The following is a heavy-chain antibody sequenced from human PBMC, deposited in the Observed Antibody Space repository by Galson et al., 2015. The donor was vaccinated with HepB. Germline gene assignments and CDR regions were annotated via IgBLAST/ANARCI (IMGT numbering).Heavy chain of an antibody. Sequence: SLRLSCAASGLIFRSFGMHWVRQAPGKGLEWVAVIWYDGSNIYYADSVKGRFTISRDTSKNTLYLQMNSLRAEDTAVYYCAKEALPDYGGITGFESWGQGTLVTVSS. V-gene: IGHV3-33*03. CDR3: AKEALPDYGGITGFES. J-gene: IGHJ4*02. D-gene: IGHD4-23*01. CDR1: GLIFRSFG. CDR2: IWYDGSNI.